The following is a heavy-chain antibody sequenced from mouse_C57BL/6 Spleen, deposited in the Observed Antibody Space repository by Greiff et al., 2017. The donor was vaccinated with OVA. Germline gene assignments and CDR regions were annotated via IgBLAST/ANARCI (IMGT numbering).Heavy chain of an antibody. CDR2: IYPGSGHP. J-gene: IGHJ3*01. CDR1: GYTFTSYW. Sequence: VQLQQPGAELVQPGASVKMSCKASGYTFTSYWINWVKQRPGQSLEWIGDIYPGSGHPNYNEKFKSKATLNVDTYSSTAYMQLSSLTSEDSAVYYCASLRDYDYYGGWFAYWGQGTLVTVSA. V-gene: IGHV1-55*01. CDR3: ASLRDYDYYGGWFAY. D-gene: IGHD1-1*01.